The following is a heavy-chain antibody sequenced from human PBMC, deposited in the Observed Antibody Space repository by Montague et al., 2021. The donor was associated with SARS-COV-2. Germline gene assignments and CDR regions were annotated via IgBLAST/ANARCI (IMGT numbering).Heavy chain of an antibody. CDR1: GDSVSSSDHY. D-gene: IGHD4-17*01. Sequence: SETLSLTCTVSGDSVSSSDHYWGWIRQPPGKGLEWLGIVDYSGYTYYXPSFKGRVTISIDASKNQFSLKLNSLTATDTAIYHCARRRLREDYFDYWGQGTLVTVSS. CDR2: VDYSGYT. J-gene: IGHJ4*02. CDR3: ARRRLREDYFDY. V-gene: IGHV4-39*01.